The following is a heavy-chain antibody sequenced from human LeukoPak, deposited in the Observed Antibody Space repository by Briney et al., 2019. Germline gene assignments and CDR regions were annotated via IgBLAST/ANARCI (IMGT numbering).Heavy chain of an antibody. Sequence: ASVKVSCKAIEYTFTSYDIDWVRQAPGQGLEWMGWMNPNSGNTGYAQKFQGRVTMTRDTSISTAYMELSSLRSEDTAVYYCARQTYGRSWSPVGEFWGQGNQVTVSS. D-gene: IGHD3-10*01. J-gene: IGHJ4*02. CDR2: MNPNSGNT. V-gene: IGHV1-8*01. CDR3: ARQTYGRSWSPVGEF. CDR1: EYTFTSYD.